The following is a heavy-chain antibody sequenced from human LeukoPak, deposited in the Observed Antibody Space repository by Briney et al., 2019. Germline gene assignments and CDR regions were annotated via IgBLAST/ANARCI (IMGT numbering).Heavy chain of an antibody. J-gene: IGHJ4*02. D-gene: IGHD6-13*01. CDR2: IYYTGST. CDR1: GGSISSFY. CDR3: ARQLVAGRSFDY. V-gene: IGHV4-59*01. Sequence: PSETLSLTCTVSGGSISSFYWSWVRQPPGKGLEWIGYIYYTGSTNYNSSLKSRVTISVDTSKNQFSLNLSSVTAADTAVYYCARQLVAGRSFDYWGQGTLVTVSS.